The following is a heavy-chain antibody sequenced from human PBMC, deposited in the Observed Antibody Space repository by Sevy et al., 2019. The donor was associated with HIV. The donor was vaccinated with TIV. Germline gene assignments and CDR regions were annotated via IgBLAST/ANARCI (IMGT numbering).Heavy chain of an antibody. J-gene: IGHJ5*02. V-gene: IGHV1-46*01. Sequence: ASVKVSCKASGYTFTSYYVHWVRQAPGQGLEWMGIIDPSGGSTSYVQKFQGRVTMTRDTSTSTVYMELSSLRSEDTAVYYCARGGIASGAEFDPWGQRTLVTVSS. CDR3: ARGGIASGAEFDP. D-gene: IGHD6-13*01. CDR2: IDPSGGST. CDR1: GYTFTSYY.